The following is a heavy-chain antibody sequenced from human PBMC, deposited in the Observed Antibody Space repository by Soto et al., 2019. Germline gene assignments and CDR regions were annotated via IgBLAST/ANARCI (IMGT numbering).Heavy chain of an antibody. CDR3: ARVVYCSSTSCPGHYYYYYGMDV. Sequence: QVQLVQSGAEVKKPGSSVKVSCKASGGTFSSYAISWVRQAPGQGLEWMGGIIPIFGTANYAQKFQGRVTIPADESTSTAYMELSSLRSEDTAVYYCARVVYCSSTSCPGHYYYYYGMDVWGQGTTVTVSS. CDR1: GGTFSSYA. J-gene: IGHJ6*02. D-gene: IGHD2-2*01. CDR2: IIPIFGTA. V-gene: IGHV1-69*01.